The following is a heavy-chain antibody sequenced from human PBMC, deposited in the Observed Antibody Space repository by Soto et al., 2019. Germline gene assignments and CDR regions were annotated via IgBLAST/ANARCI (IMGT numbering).Heavy chain of an antibody. Sequence: GGSLRLSCAASGFTFSSYWMSWVRQAPGKGLEWVANIKQGGSEKYYVDSVKGRFTISRDNAKNSLYLQMNSLRAEDTAVNYGARGPAAWQQLVRAFDIWGQGTMVTVSS. V-gene: IGHV3-7*03. CDR3: ARGPAAWQQLVRAFDI. D-gene: IGHD6-13*01. CDR1: GFTFSSYW. CDR2: IKQGGSEK. J-gene: IGHJ3*02.